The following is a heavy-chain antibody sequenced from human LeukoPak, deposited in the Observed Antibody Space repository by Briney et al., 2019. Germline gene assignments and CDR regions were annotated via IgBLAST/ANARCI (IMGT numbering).Heavy chain of an antibody. Sequence: PGGSLSLSCAASGFTVSSNYMSWVRPAAGKGLEWVSVIYTGGSTYYADSVKGRFTISRDNSKNTLYLQMNSLRAEDTAVYYCARDQDGGYALWGQGTLVTVSS. CDR1: GFTVSSNY. CDR2: IYTGGST. V-gene: IGHV3-66*01. D-gene: IGHD5-12*01. J-gene: IGHJ4*02. CDR3: ARDQDGGYAL.